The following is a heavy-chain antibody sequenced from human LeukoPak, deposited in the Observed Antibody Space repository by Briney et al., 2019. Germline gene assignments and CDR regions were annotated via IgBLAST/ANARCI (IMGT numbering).Heavy chain of an antibody. D-gene: IGHD4-17*01. CDR1: GFAFSSYG. V-gene: IGHV3-30*19. J-gene: IGHJ4*02. Sequence: PGGSLRLSCSASGFAFSSYGMHWVRQAPGKGLEWVAVISYDGSNKYYADSVKGRFTVSRDNSKNTLYLQMNSLRAEDTAVYYCARSTTVTSNFDYWGQGTLVTVSS. CDR2: ISYDGSNK. CDR3: ARSTTVTSNFDY.